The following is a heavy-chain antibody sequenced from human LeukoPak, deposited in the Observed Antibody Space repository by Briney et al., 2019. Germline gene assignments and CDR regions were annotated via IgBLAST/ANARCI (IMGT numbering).Heavy chain of an antibody. D-gene: IGHD4-11*01. J-gene: IGHJ6*02. CDR2: INHSGST. CDR3: ARDPPAIRNYQKIHLGMDV. Sequence: NTSETLSLTCAVYGGSFSGYYWSWIRQPPGKGLEWIGEINHSGSTNYNPSLKSRVTISIDTSKNQFSLKVTSVTAADTAVYYCARDPPAIRNYQKIHLGMDVWGQGTTVTVSS. V-gene: IGHV4-34*01. CDR1: GGSFSGYY.